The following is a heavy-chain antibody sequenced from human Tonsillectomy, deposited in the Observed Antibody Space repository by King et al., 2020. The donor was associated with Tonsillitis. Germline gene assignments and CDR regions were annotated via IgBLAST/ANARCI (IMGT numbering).Heavy chain of an antibody. J-gene: IGHJ3*02. CDR2: ISYDGSDK. D-gene: IGHD1-26*01. CDR1: GFTFSSYG. CDR3: AKACRWELLPPSPDAFDI. Sequence: VQLVESGGGGVQPGTSLILSCAASGFTFSSYGIHWVRQAPGKGLEWVAVISYDGSDKYYADPVKGRFTISRDNSKNTVYLQTNSLRAEDTAVYYCAKACRWELLPPSPDAFDIWGQGTMVTVSS. V-gene: IGHV3-30*18.